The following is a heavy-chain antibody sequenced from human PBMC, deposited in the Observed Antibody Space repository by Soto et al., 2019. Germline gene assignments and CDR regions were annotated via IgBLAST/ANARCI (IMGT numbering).Heavy chain of an antibody. CDR3: AREVGYCTSTSCYGYLDS. V-gene: IGHV4-59*01. J-gene: IGHJ4*02. Sequence: SETLSLTCTVSGGSINSYYWSWIRQPPGKGLEWIGYIYYSGSTNYNPSLKSRVTISVDTSKNQFSLTLSSVTAADTAVYYCAREVGYCTSTSCYGYLDSWSQGTLVTISS. CDR2: IYYSGST. D-gene: IGHD2-2*01. CDR1: GGSINSYY.